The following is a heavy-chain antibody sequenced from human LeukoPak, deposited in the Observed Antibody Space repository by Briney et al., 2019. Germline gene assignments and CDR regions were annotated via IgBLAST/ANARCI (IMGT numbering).Heavy chain of an antibody. Sequence: ASVKVSCKASGYTFTSYGISWVRQAPGQGLEWMGWISAYNGSTSNAQKVQGRVTMTTDTSTSTAYMELRSLRSDDTAVYYCARDCRSSTNCYRYYYYGMDVWGHGTTVTVSS. CDR2: ISAYNGST. CDR1: GYTFTSYG. CDR3: ARDCRSSTNCYRYYYYGMDV. D-gene: IGHD2-2*01. V-gene: IGHV1-18*01. J-gene: IGHJ6*02.